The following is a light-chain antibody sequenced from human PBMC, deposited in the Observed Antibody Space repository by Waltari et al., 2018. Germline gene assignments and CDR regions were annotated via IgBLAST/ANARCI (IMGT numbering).Light chain of an antibody. V-gene: IGLV3-1*01. CDR1: KLGDTY. Sequence: SFDLTQPPSVSVSPGQTASITCSGDKLGDTYASWYQQRPGQAPVLVIYQDTKRPSGIPERFSGSNSGNTATLTISGTQAMDEADYYCQVWDTRTAVFGGGTKLTVL. J-gene: IGLJ2*01. CDR2: QDT. CDR3: QVWDTRTAV.